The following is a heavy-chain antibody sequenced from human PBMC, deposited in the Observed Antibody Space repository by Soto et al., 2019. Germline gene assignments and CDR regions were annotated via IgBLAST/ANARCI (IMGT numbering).Heavy chain of an antibody. CDR3: ARVGPDNPGYSGYDVFLNTRYFDY. Sequence: PSETLSLTCAVYGGSFSGYYWSWIRQPPGKGLEWIGEINHSGSTNYNPSLKSRVTISVDTSKNQFSLKLSSVTAADTAVYYCARVGPDNPGYSGYDVFLNTRYFDYWGQGTLVTVSS. J-gene: IGHJ4*02. CDR2: INHSGST. CDR1: GGSFSGYY. V-gene: IGHV4-34*01. D-gene: IGHD5-12*01.